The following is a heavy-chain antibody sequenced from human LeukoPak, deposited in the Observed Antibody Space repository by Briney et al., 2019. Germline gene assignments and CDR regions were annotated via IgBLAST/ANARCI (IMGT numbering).Heavy chain of an antibody. CDR3: ARGYSGYERGPTDY. CDR1: GFTFSSYS. D-gene: IGHD5-12*01. Sequence: GGSLRLSCAASGFTFSSYSMNWVRQAPGKGLEWVPYISSSSSTIYYADSVKGRFTISRDNAKNSLYLQMNSLRAEDTAVYYCARGYSGYERGPTDYWGQGPLVTVSP. CDR2: ISSSSSTI. V-gene: IGHV3-48*04. J-gene: IGHJ4*02.